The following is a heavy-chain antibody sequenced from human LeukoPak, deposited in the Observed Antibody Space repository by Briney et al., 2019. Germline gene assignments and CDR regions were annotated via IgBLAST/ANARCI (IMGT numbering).Heavy chain of an antibody. V-gene: IGHV1-46*01. Sequence: ASVKVSCKASGYSFISYYIHWVRQAPGQGLEWMGMIDPSSDTTNYAQKFQGRTSMTRDTSTSTVYVDLSSLTSEDTAMYYCARPRSLQPKSPFDCWGQGTLVTVSS. CDR1: GYSFISYY. CDR3: ARPRSLQPKSPFDC. D-gene: IGHD5-24*01. CDR2: IDPSSDTT. J-gene: IGHJ4*02.